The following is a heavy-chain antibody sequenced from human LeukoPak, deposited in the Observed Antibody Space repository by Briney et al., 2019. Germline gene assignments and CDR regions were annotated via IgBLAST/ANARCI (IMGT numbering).Heavy chain of an antibody. CDR2: MYYSGST. V-gene: IGHV4-59*08. Sequence: PSETLSLTCTVSGGSISSYYWSWIRQPPGKGLEWIGYMYYSGSTNYNPSLKSRVTISVDTSKNQFSLKLSSVTAADTAVYYCARLFSGYDHYFDYWGQGTLVTVSS. J-gene: IGHJ4*02. CDR1: GGSISSYY. D-gene: IGHD5-12*01. CDR3: ARLFSGYDHYFDY.